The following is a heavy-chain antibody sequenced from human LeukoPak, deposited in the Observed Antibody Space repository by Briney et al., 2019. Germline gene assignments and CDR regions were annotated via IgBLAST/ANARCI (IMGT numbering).Heavy chain of an antibody. V-gene: IGHV4-34*01. CDR1: GGSFSGYY. D-gene: IGHD4-17*01. J-gene: IGHJ6*02. Sequence: PSETLSLTCAVYGGSFSGYYWSWIRQPPGKGLEWIGEINHSGSTNYNPSLKSRVTISVDTSKNQFSLKLSSVTAADTAVYYWARVGLMEGSGDYGYYYYYGMDVWGQGTTVTVSS. CDR3: ARVGLMEGSGDYGYYYYYGMDV. CDR2: INHSGST.